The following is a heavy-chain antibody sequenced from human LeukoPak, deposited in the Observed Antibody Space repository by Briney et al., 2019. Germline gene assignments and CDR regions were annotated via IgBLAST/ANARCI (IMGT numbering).Heavy chain of an antibody. Sequence: GGSLRLSCAVSGLTFSSSWMDWVRQAPGKGLEWVGRIKSKTEGGTIDYAAPVKGRFTISRDDSKNTLYLQMNSLKTEDTAVYFCSENMGAWGQGTTVTVSS. CDR3: SENMGA. J-gene: IGHJ6*02. CDR2: IKSKTEGGTI. V-gene: IGHV3-15*07. CDR1: GLTFSSSW.